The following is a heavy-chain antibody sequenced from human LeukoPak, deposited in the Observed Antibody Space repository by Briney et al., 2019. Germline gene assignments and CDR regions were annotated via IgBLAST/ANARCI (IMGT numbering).Heavy chain of an antibody. Sequence: PGGSLRLSCAASGFPFSTHWMSWVRQARGKGLEWVANINQDGSQKSCVESVKGRFSISRDNAKNSLYLQMHSLRAEDTAVYYCARSNREFASGSGDYWGQGTLVTVSS. CDR3: ARSNREFASGSGDY. J-gene: IGHJ4*02. CDR2: INQDGSQK. D-gene: IGHD3-10*01. V-gene: IGHV3-7*05. CDR1: GFPFSTHW.